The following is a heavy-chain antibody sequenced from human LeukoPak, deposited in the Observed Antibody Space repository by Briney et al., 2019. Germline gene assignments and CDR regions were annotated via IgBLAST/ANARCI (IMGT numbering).Heavy chain of an antibody. CDR1: GFTFSSYS. V-gene: IGHV3-21*01. CDR2: ISSSSSYI. J-gene: IGHJ3*02. Sequence: AGGSLRLSCAASGFTFSSYSMNWVRQAPGKGLEWVSSISSSSSYIYYADSVKGRFTTSRDNAKNSLYLQMNSLRAEDTAVYYCARVYDSSEYAFDIWGQGTMVTVSS. D-gene: IGHD3-22*01. CDR3: ARVYDSSEYAFDI.